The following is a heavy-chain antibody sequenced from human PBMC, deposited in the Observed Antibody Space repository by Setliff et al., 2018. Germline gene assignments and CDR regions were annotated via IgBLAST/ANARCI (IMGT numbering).Heavy chain of an antibody. V-gene: IGHV1-18*01. CDR1: GYTFTSYG. CDR2: ISVYNGKT. Sequence: GASVKVSCKASGYTFTSYGFSWVRQAPGQGLEWMGWISVYNGKTKYAQKFQGRVTMTTDTSTSTAYMELRSLRSDDTAVYYCARDTPTGDDAFDIWGQGTMVTVSS. J-gene: IGHJ3*02. D-gene: IGHD7-27*01. CDR3: ARDTPTGDDAFDI.